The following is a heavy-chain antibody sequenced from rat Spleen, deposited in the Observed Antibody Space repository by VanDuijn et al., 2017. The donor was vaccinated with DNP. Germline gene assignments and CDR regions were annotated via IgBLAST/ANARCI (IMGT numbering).Heavy chain of an antibody. Sequence: EVQLVETGGGPVQPGRSMKLSCAASGFTFSDYYMAWVRQAPKKGLEWVASISYEGSSTYYGDSVKGRFTISRDNAKSTLYLQMNSLRSEETATYYCARQPSSYYYYTDPFDYWGQGVMVTVSS. J-gene: IGHJ2*01. V-gene: IGHV5-22*01. CDR1: GFTFSDYY. CDR3: ARQPSSYYYYTDPFDY. D-gene: IGHD1-1*01. CDR2: ISYEGSST.